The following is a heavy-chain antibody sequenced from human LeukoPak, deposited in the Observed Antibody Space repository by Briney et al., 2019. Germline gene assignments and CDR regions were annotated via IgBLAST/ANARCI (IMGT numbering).Heavy chain of an antibody. Sequence: SGPTLVNPTQTLPLTCTVTGFSITTNGVGVGWIRQAPGKALEWLAIIFWDGNRRYNSSLRSRLTITSDNSKNQVALTTTNMDPVDTATYFCAHSLRRPSCSGGNCYYFDYWGQGTLVTVSS. J-gene: IGHJ4*02. CDR3: AHSLRRPSCSGGNCYYFDY. CDR1: GFSITTNGVG. V-gene: IGHV2-5*02. D-gene: IGHD2-15*01. CDR2: IFWDGNR.